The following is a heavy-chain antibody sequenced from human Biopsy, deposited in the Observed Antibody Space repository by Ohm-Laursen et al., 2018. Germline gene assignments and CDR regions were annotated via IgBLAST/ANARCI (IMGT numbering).Heavy chain of an antibody. V-gene: IGHV1-18*01. J-gene: IGHJ4*02. CDR2: ISPYNGDT. Sequence: SVKVSCKASAYTFTNYGISWVRQAPGQGLEWMGWISPYNGDTDYAQKLQGRVTMTTDTSTNTAYMDLRNLRSDDTAVYYCAKDRWPHVTLLGLVVFDFWGQGTLVIVSS. CDR1: AYTFTNYG. D-gene: IGHD3-3*01. CDR3: AKDRWPHVTLLGLVVFDF.